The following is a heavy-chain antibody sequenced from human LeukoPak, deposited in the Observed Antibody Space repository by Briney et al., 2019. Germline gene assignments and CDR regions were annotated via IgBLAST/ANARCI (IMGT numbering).Heavy chain of an antibody. CDR1: EFSVKYNY. J-gene: IGHJ3*02. Sequence: GGSLRLSCAASEFSVKYNYMTWVRQAPGKGLEWVSLLYSAGSTNYADSVKGRFTISRDDSKNTVYLQMNSLRAKDTAVYYCARWTNFHAFDIWGQGTLVTVSS. CDR3: ARWTNFHAFDI. D-gene: IGHD1-1*01. CDR2: LYSAGST. V-gene: IGHV3-53*01.